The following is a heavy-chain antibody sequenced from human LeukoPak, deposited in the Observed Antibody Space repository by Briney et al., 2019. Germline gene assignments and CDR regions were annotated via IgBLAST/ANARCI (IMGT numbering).Heavy chain of an antibody. Sequence: GGSLRLSCAASGLTFSSYAMSWVRQAPGKGLEWVSVISGGGDSTYYADSVKGRFTISRDNSKNTLYLQMNSLRAEDTAVYYCAKDRGGYSYGTDFDYWGQGTLVTVSS. D-gene: IGHD5-18*01. CDR1: GLTFSSYA. CDR3: AKDRGGYSYGTDFDY. J-gene: IGHJ4*02. V-gene: IGHV3-23*01. CDR2: ISGGGDST.